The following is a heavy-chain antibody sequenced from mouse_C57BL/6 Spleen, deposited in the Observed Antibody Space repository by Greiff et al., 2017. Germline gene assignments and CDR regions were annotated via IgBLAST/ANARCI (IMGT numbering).Heavy chain of an antibody. D-gene: IGHD2-10*02. CDR3: ARQGYCNYGVYAIDY. J-gene: IGHJ4*01. V-gene: IGHV5-12*01. Sequence: EVKLEESGGGLVQPGGSLKFSCAASGFTFSDYYMYWVRQTPEKRLEWVAYISNGGGSTYYPATVKGRFTITRDNAKNTLYLQMSRLKSEDTAMYYCARQGYCNYGVYAIDYWGQGTSVTVSS. CDR2: ISNGGGST. CDR1: GFTFSDYY.